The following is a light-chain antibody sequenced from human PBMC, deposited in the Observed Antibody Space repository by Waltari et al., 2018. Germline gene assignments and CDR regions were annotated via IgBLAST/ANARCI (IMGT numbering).Light chain of an antibody. CDR1: SSDIGFYNY. CDR2: DVS. V-gene: IGLV2-14*03. CDR3: NSYAGSSSWV. J-gene: IGLJ2*01. Sequence: QSALTQPASVSGSPGQSITISCTGTSSDIGFYNYVSWYQHHPGKAPKLMIYDVSERPSGVSNRFSASKSGNTASLTISGLQAEDEADYYCNSYAGSSSWVFGGGTKLTVL.